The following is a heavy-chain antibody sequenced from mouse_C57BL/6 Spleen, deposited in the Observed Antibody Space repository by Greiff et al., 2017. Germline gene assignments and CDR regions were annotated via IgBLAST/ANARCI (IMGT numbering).Heavy chain of an antibody. CDR3: ARYKRGSSPWYFDV. Sequence: EVQRVESGGGLVQPGGSLSLSCAASGFTFTDYYMSWVRQPPGKALEWLGFIRNKANGYTTEYSASVKGRFTISRDNSKSILYLQMNALRAEDSATYYCARYKRGSSPWYFDVWGTGTTVTVSS. CDR1: GFTFTDYY. V-gene: IGHV7-3*01. D-gene: IGHD1-1*01. CDR2: IRNKANGYTT. J-gene: IGHJ1*03.